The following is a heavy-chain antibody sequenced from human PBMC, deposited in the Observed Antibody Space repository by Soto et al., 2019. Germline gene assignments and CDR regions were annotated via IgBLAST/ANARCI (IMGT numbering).Heavy chain of an antibody. J-gene: IGHJ6*02. Sequence: SETLSLTCAVYGGSFSGYYWSWIRQPPGKGLEWIGEINHSGSTNYNPSLKSRVTISVDTSKNQFSLKLSSVTAADTAVYYCARGLYDVVVVPAAIRNYGMDVWGQGTTVTVSS. CDR1: GGSFSGYY. V-gene: IGHV4-34*01. CDR2: INHSGST. D-gene: IGHD2-2*01. CDR3: ARGLYDVVVVPAAIRNYGMDV.